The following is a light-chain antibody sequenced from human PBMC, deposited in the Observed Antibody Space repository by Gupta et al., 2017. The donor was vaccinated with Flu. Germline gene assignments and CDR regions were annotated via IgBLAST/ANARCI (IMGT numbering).Light chain of an antibody. J-gene: IGLJ2*01. CDR2: GNT. CDR1: NSNIEAGYD. CDR3: QSYDISLSGVV. Sequence: HSVLTQPPSVSGAPRQTVTISCTGRNSNIEAGYDVHWYQQLPGTASKLLIYGNTNRPSGVPDRFSGSKSGTSASLAISGLRAEDEADYYCQSYDISLSGVVFGGGTKLTVL. V-gene: IGLV1-40*01.